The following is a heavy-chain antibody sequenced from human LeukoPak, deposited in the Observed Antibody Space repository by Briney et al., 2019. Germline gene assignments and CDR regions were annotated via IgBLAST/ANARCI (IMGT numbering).Heavy chain of an antibody. CDR3: ARIAEQHLQYYFDY. CDR1: GFFFSSYG. Sequence: GASVKVSCKAPGFFFSSYGFTWVRQAPGQGLEWMGWISAYDGNTNYAQKLQGRVTMATDSSTSTAYMELRSLRSDDSAVYFCARIAEQHLQYYFDYWGQGTLVTVSS. J-gene: IGHJ4*02. V-gene: IGHV1-18*01. CDR2: ISAYDGNT. D-gene: IGHD6-13*01.